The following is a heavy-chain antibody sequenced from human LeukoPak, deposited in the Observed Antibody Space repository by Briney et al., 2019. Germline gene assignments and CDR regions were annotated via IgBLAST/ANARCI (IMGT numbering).Heavy chain of an antibody. V-gene: IGHV3-23*01. Sequence: PGGSLRLSCAASGFTFSSYGMSWVRQARGKGLEWVSSITSSSSYIYYADSVKGRFTISRDNSKNTLYIQMNSLRAEDTAVYYCAKDRAPAAGDDAFDIWGQGTMVTVSS. CDR2: ITSSSSYI. D-gene: IGHD2-2*01. CDR1: GFTFSSYG. CDR3: AKDRAPAAGDDAFDI. J-gene: IGHJ3*02.